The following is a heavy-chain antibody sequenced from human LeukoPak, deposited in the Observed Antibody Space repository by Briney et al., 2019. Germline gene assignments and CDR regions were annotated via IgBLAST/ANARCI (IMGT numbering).Heavy chain of an antibody. CDR1: GFTFSSYG. J-gene: IGHJ6*02. CDR3: AKDHCSSTSCPIYYYYYGMDV. Sequence: GGSLRLSCAASGFTFSSYGMHWVRQAPGKGLEWVAVISYDGSNKYYADSVKGRFTISKDNSKNTLYLQMNSLRAEDTAVYYCAKDHCSSTSCPIYYYYYGMDVWGQGTTVTVSS. D-gene: IGHD2-2*01. CDR2: ISYDGSNK. V-gene: IGHV3-30*18.